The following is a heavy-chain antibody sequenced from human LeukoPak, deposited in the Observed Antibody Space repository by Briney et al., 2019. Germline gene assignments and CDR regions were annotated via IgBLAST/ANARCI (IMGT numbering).Heavy chain of an antibody. J-gene: IGHJ4*02. CDR1: GGSISSYY. CDR3: ARSAIQKEVVPAASSFFDY. V-gene: IGHV4-59*01. D-gene: IGHD2-2*01. CDR2: IYYSGST. Sequence: PSETLSLTCTVSGGSISSYYWSWIRQPPGKGLEWIGYIYYSGSTNYNPSLKSRVTISVDTSRNQFSLKLSSVTAADTAVYYCARSAIQKEVVPAASSFFDYWGQGTLVTVSS.